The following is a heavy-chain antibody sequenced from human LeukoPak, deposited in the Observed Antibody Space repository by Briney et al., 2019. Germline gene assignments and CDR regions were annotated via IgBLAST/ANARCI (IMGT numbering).Heavy chain of an antibody. CDR3: TTQFPIVY. D-gene: IGHD5-24*01. V-gene: IGHV3-49*04. CDR1: GFTFGDYL. CDR2: IRNKAYGGTT. Sequence: GGSLRLSCTGSGFTFGDYLMNWVRQAPGKGLEWVGFIRNKAYGGTTEYAASVKGRFTISRDDSKRIAYLQMNSLKTEDTAVYYCTTQFPIVYWGQGTLVTVSS. J-gene: IGHJ4*02.